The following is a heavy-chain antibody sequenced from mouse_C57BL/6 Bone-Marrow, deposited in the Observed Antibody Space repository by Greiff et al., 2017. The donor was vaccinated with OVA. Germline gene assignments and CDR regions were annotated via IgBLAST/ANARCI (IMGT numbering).Heavy chain of an antibody. J-gene: IGHJ4*01. V-gene: IGHV1-9*01. CDR1: GYTFTGYW. CDR3: AREDHDGYYSYYAMDY. Sequence: VQLQQSGAELMKPGASVKLSCKATGYTFTGYWIEWVKQRPGHGLEWIGEILPGSGSTNYNEKFKGKATFTADTSSNTAYMQLSSLTTEDSAIYYCAREDHDGYYSYYAMDYWGQGTSVTVSS. D-gene: IGHD2-3*01. CDR2: ILPGSGST.